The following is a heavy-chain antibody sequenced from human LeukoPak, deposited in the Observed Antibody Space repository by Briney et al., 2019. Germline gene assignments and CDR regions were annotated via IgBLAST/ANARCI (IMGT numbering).Heavy chain of an antibody. D-gene: IGHD1-1*01. V-gene: IGHV4-34*01. J-gene: IGHJ4*02. CDR3: ARGRMRRFRTTGTPFDY. CDR1: GGSFSGYY. CDR2: TNHSGST. Sequence: SETLSLTCAVYGGSFSGYYWSWIRQPPGKGLEWIGETNHSGSTNYNPSLKSRVTISVDTSKNQFSLKLSSVTAADTAVYYCARGRMRRFRTTGTPFDYWGQGTLVTVSS.